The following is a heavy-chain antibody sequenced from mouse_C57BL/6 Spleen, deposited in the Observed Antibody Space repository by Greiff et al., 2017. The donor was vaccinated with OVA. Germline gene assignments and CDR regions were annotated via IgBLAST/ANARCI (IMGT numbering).Heavy chain of an antibody. D-gene: IGHD1-1*01. J-gene: IGHJ1*03. V-gene: IGHV5-17*01. CDR1: GFTFSDYG. CDR2: ISSGSSTI. CDR3: ARQQDYYGSLWYFDV. Sequence: EVKLVESGGGLVKPGGSLKLSCAASGFTFSDYGMHWVRQAPEKGLEWVAYISSGSSTIYYADTVKGRFTISRDNAKNTLFLQMTSLRSEDTAMYYCARQQDYYGSLWYFDVWGTGTTVTVSS.